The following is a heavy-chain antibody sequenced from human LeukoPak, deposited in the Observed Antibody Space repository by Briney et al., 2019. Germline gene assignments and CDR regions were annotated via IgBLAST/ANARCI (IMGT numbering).Heavy chain of an antibody. CDR2: INHSGST. CDR3: AIEPHCSSTSCPDYYGMDV. V-gene: IGHV4-34*01. Sequence: PSETLSLTCAVYGGSFSGYYWSWSRQPPGKGLEWVGGINHSGSTNYNPSLKSRVTISVDTSKNQFSLKLSSVTAADTAVYYCAIEPHCSSTSCPDYYGMDVWGKGTTVTVSS. CDR1: GGSFSGYY. J-gene: IGHJ6*04. D-gene: IGHD2-2*01.